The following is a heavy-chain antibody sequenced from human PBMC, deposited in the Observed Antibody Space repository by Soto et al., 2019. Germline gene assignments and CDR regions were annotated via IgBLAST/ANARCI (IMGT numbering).Heavy chain of an antibody. V-gene: IGHV4-30-4*01. CDR3: ASFIRVYSNFDY. CDR1: GGSISSGDYY. D-gene: IGHD5-18*01. J-gene: IGHJ4*02. Sequence: SETLSLTCTVSGGSISSGDYYWSWIRQPPGKGLEWIGYIYYSGSTYYNPSLKCRVTITVNTSKNQFSLKVSPVTAADTAVYYCASFIRVYSNFDYWGQGTLVTVSS. CDR2: IYYSGST.